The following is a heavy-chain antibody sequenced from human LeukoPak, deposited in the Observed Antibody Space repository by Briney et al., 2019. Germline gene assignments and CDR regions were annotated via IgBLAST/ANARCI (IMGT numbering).Heavy chain of an antibody. D-gene: IGHD6-13*01. Sequence: SETLSLTCTVSGGSISSYYWSWIRQPPEKGLEWIGYVYYTGSTNYIPSLKSRVTISVDTSKNQFSLKLSSVTAADTAVYYCARERAAAAIVRWFDPWGQGTLVTVSS. V-gene: IGHV4-59*01. CDR2: VYYTGST. CDR3: ARERAAAAIVRWFDP. CDR1: GGSISSYY. J-gene: IGHJ5*02.